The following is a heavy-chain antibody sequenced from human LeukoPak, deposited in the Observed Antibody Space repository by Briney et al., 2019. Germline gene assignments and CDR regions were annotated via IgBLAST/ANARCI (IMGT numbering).Heavy chain of an antibody. D-gene: IGHD4-23*01. J-gene: IGHJ6*02. CDR3: AMTTVVTQSSRGAYYYGMDV. Sequence: SETLTLTCTVSGGSISSSSYYWGWIRQPPGKGLEWIGSIYYSGSTYYNPSLKSRVTISVDTSKNQFSLKLSSVTAADTAVYYCAMTTVVTQSSRGAYYYGMDVWGQGTTVTVSS. CDR2: IYYSGST. CDR1: GGSISSSSYY. V-gene: IGHV4-39*01.